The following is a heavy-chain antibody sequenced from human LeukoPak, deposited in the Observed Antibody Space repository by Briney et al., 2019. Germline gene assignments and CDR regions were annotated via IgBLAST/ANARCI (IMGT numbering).Heavy chain of an antibody. D-gene: IGHD2-2*01. Sequence: GRSLRLSCAASGFTFSSYAMHWVRQAPGRGLEWVAVISYHGSNKYYADSVKGRFTISRDNSKNTLYLQMNSLRAEDTAVYYCARGSTCSSTSCRPKALNLDYWGQGTLVTVSS. V-gene: IGHV3-30-3*01. CDR1: GFTFSSYA. CDR3: ARGSTCSSTSCRPKALNLDY. J-gene: IGHJ4*02. CDR2: ISYHGSNK.